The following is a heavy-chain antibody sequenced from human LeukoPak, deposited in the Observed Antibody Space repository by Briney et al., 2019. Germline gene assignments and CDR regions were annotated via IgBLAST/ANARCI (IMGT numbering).Heavy chain of an antibody. CDR2: ISGSGGST. CDR1: GVTFSSYA. D-gene: IGHD4-17*01. J-gene: IGHJ4*02. Sequence: GGSLRLSCAAPGVTFSSYAMSWVRQAPGEGLGWVSAISGSGGSTYYADSVKGRFTISRDNSKNTLYLKMNSMRAEDTAVYYCAKDRDGDLIQWGQGTLVTVSS. V-gene: IGHV3-23*01. CDR3: AKDRDGDLIQ.